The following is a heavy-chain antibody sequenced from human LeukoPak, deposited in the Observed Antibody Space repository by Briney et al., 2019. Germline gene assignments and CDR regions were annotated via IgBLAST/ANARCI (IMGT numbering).Heavy chain of an antibody. V-gene: IGHV4-4*02. CDR3: ARVAAAAGTVYFRH. J-gene: IGHJ1*01. CDR2: IYHSGST. D-gene: IGHD6-13*01. Sequence: SETLSLTCAVSGGSISSSNWWSWVRQPPGKGLEWVGEIYHSGSTNYNPSLKSRVTISVDKSKNQFSLKLSSVTAADTAVYYCARVAAAAGTVYFRHWGQGTLVTVSS. CDR1: GGSISSSNW.